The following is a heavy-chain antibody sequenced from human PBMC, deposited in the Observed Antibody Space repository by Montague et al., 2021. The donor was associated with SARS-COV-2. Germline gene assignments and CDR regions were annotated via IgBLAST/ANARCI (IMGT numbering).Heavy chain of an antibody. J-gene: IGHJ4*01. D-gene: IGHD6-25*01. V-gene: IGHV4-39*07. CDR1: GGSISSSSYY. CDR3: ARVWGQRLLWVYCLDD. CDR2: IYYSGST. Sequence: SETLSLTCTVSGGSISSSSYYWGWIRQPPGKGLEWIGSIYYSGSTYYXPSLKSRVTISVDTSKNQFSLKLSSVTAANTAVYYCARVWGQRLLWVYCLDDWGQGTPVTVSS.